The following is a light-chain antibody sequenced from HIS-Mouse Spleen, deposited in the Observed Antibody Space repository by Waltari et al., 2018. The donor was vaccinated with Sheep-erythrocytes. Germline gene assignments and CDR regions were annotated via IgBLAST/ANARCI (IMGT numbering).Light chain of an antibody. CDR3: CSYAGSSTNVV. Sequence: QSALTQPASVSGSPGQSITISCPGTSSDFGSYNLVSWYQQHPGKAPKLMIYEGSKRPSGVSNRFSGSKSGNTASLTISGLQAEDEADYYCCSYAGSSTNVVFGGGTKLTVL. V-gene: IGLV2-23*01. CDR1: SSDFGSYNL. J-gene: IGLJ2*01. CDR2: EGS.